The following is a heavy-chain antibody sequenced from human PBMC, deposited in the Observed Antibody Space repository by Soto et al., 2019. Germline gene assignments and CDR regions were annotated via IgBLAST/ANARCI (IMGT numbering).Heavy chain of an antibody. Sequence: PXGTLAITCTVSGGSISSSFYYGGWIRQPPGKGLEWIGSIFYTGNTYYNPSLKSRVTISLDTSKNQFSLRLSSVTAADTAVYYCARHSDYYYFSGTYGASFDPWGQGTLVTVSS. V-gene: IGHV4-39*01. CDR3: ARHSDYYYFSGTYGASFDP. D-gene: IGHD3-10*01. CDR2: IFYTGNT. J-gene: IGHJ5*02. CDR1: GGSISSSFYY.